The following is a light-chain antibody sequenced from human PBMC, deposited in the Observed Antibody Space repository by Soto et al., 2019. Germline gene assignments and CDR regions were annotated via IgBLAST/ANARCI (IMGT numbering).Light chain of an antibody. CDR2: DTS. Sequence: EIVLTQSPATLSLSPGERATLSCRASQSVSSYLAWYQQKPGQAPRLLIYDTSNRATGIPARFSGGGSGTDFTLTISSLEPEDFAVYYCQQRSNWPPWTFGQGTKVEFK. CDR1: QSVSSY. J-gene: IGKJ1*01. CDR3: QQRSNWPPWT. V-gene: IGKV3-11*01.